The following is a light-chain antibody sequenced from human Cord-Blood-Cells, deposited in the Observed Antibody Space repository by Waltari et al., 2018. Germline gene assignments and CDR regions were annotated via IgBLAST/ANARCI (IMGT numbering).Light chain of an antibody. V-gene: IGKV1-39*01. Sequence: DIQMTQPPSSLSASVGDRVTITCRASQSISSYLNLYQQKPGKAPKRLIYAAFGLQSGVPSRFSGSGSGTDFTLTISSLQPEDFATYYCQQSYSTPYSFGQGTKREIK. J-gene: IGKJ2*03. CDR2: AAF. CDR3: QQSYSTPYS. CDR1: QSISSY.